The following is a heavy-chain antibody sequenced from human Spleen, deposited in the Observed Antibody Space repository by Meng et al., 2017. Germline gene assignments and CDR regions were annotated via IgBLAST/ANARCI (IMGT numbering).Heavy chain of an antibody. Sequence: QVSLAGSGPGLVKPSGTLSLTCAVSGGSISSSNWWSWVRQSPGKGLEWIGEIYDGGSTNYNPSLKSRVTISVDKSKNQFSLKLSSVTAADTAVYYCARVGSSSWFVADWGQGTLVTVSS. CDR1: GGSISSSNW. J-gene: IGHJ4*02. CDR3: ARVGSSSWFVAD. D-gene: IGHD6-13*01. V-gene: IGHV4-4*02. CDR2: IYDGGST.